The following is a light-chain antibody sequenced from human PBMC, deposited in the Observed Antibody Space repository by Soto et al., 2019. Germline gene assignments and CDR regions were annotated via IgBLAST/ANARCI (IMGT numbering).Light chain of an antibody. J-gene: IGKJ1*01. V-gene: IGKV3-20*01. CDR2: GAS. Sequence: EIVLSQSPDTLSLSPGERATLSCRASQRVTNSYLAWYQHKHGQAPRLLIFGASSRATGIPDRFSGSGSGTDFTLPIRSLEPEDVALYFCHQYGTSPRTFGPGTKVEF. CDR1: QRVTNSY. CDR3: HQYGTSPRT.